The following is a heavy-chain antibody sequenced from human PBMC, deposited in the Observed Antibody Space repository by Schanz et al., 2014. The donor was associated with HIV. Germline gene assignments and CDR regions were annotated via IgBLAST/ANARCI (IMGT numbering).Heavy chain of an antibody. Sequence: VQLVESGGGVVQPGGSLRLSCAASGLTFSDYAMTWVRQAPGKGLEWLSTLSGSGDRTYYADSVKGRFTISRDNSRNTLFLQMDSLRVDDTAVYYCAQIGAFAAFDIWGHGTVVTVSS. J-gene: IGHJ3*02. CDR1: GLTFSDYA. V-gene: IGHV3-23*04. CDR3: AQIGAFAAFDI. CDR2: LSGSGDRT.